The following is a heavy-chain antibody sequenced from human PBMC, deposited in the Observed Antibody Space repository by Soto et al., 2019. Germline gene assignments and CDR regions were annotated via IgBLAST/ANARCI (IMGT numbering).Heavy chain of an antibody. CDR1: GYTFTDYY. CDR3: ARDGVALRGLIRLFAHYNHGMDV. V-gene: IGHV1-46*01. Sequence: QVQLVQSGAAVKKPGASVIISCKASGYTFTDYYIHWVRQAPGQGLEWMAISDPTSESTRSAQKFQARVTMTSDTSTATFYMELDSLTSEDTAIYYCARDGVALRGLIRLFAHYNHGMDVWGQGTTVIVSS. J-gene: IGHJ6*02. CDR2: SDPTSEST. D-gene: IGHD3-10*01.